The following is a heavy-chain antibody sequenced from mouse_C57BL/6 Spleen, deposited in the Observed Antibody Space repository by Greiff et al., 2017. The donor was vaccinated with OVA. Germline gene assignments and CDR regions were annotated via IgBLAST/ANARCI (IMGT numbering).Heavy chain of an antibody. Sequence: QVQLQQPGAELVKPGASVKMSCKASGYTFTSSWITWVKQRPGQGLEWIGDIYPGSGSTNYNEKFKSKATLTVDTSSSTAYMQLSSLTSEDSAVYYCARLDYSNFWFAYWGQGTLVTVSA. CDR3: ARLDYSNFWFAY. CDR2: IYPGSGST. J-gene: IGHJ3*01. V-gene: IGHV1-55*01. D-gene: IGHD2-5*01. CDR1: GYTFTSSW.